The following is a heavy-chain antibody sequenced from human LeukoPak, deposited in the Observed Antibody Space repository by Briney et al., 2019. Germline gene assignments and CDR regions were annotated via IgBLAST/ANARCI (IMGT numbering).Heavy chain of an antibody. V-gene: IGHV3-7*01. CDR3: ARDDHPFDS. CDR1: GFRFTSYW. J-gene: IGHJ4*02. CDR2: INQDGREK. Sequence: GGSLRLSCAASGFRFTSYWMSWVRQAPGKGLEWVANINQDGREKYYGDSVKGRFTISRDNAKNSLYLQMSSLRAEDTAVYFCARDDHPFDSWGQGTLVTVSS.